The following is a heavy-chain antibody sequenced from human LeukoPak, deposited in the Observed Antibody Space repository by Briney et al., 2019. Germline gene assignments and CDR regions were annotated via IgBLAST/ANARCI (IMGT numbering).Heavy chain of an antibody. CDR1: GFTFKNYW. Sequence: GGSLRLSCVASGFTFKNYWMSWVRQAPGKGLEWVANIEADGTEKYYVDSVKGRFTISRDNSKNTLYLQMNSLRAEDTAVYYCAKDWVVPAAIVNAFDIWGQGTMVTVSS. V-gene: IGHV3-7*05. CDR2: IEADGTEK. J-gene: IGHJ3*02. CDR3: AKDWVVPAAIVNAFDI. D-gene: IGHD2-2*01.